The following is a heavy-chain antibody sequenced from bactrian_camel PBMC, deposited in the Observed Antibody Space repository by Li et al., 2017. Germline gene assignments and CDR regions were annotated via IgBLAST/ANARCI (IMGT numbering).Heavy chain of an antibody. CDR1: GYTYSTYC. V-gene: IGHV3S53*01. D-gene: IGHD2*01. J-gene: IGHJ6*01. CDR3: AATPDYYDSGDLRRRRSAPPKSCGPQGNFDY. Sequence: HVQLVESGGGSVQAGGSLRLSCRASGYTYSTYCLGWFRQAPGKKREAVATIDSDGSTTYPDSVKDRFVISKDTAKNILYLQMNSLKPEDTAMYYCAATPDYYDSGDLRRRRSAPPKSCGPQGNFDYWGQGTQVTVS. CDR2: IDSDGST.